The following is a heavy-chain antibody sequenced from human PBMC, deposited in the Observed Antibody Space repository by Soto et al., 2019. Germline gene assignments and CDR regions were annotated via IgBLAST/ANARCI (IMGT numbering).Heavy chain of an antibody. CDR2: ISWNSGDI. J-gene: IGHJ4*02. D-gene: IGHD3-9*01. CDR3: AKGSRPLTRYYFDY. Sequence: EVQLVEYGGGLGQPGGSLTVSCAASGFTFNDYAFHWVRQVPGKGLEGASSISWNSGDIGYANSVKGRFTITRDNAKNSLYLQMNNLRTADTALYYCAKGSRPLTRYYFDYWGQGTLVTVSS. CDR1: GFTFNDYA. V-gene: IGHV3-9*01.